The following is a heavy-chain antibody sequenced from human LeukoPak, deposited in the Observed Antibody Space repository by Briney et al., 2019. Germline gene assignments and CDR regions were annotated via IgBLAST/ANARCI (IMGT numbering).Heavy chain of an antibody. D-gene: IGHD6-13*01. J-gene: IGHJ6*02. Sequence: PGGSLRLSCAASGFTFSSYSMNWVRQAPGKGLEWVSSISSSSSYIYYADSVKGRFTTSRDNAKNSLYLQMNSLRVEDTAVYYCAKSGGQQLVAAYGMDVWGQGTTVTVSS. CDR1: GFTFSSYS. V-gene: IGHV3-21*01. CDR3: AKSGGQQLVAAYGMDV. CDR2: ISSSSSYI.